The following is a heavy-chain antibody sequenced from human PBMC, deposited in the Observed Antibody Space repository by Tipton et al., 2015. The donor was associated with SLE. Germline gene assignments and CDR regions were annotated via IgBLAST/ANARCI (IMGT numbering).Heavy chain of an antibody. Sequence: TLSLTCTVSGGSISSYYWSWIRQPPGKGLEWIGYIYYSGSTNYNPSLKSRVTISVDTSKNQFSLKLSSVTAADTAVYYCARDRYYYDSRAWFDPWGQGTLVTVSS. CDR3: ARDRYYYDSRAWFDP. V-gene: IGHV4-59*12. J-gene: IGHJ5*02. CDR1: GGSISSYY. CDR2: IYYSGST. D-gene: IGHD3-22*01.